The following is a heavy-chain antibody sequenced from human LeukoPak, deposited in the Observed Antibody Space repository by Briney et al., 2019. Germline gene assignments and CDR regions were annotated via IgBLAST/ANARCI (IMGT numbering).Heavy chain of an antibody. Sequence: GGSLRLSCAASGFTFSSYAMHWVRQAPGKGLDWVALISYDGSNKYYADSVKGRFTISRDNSKNTLYLQMNSLRPEDTAVYYCAKELKPMIVVADLFDYWGQGTLVTVSS. CDR1: GFTFSSYA. D-gene: IGHD3-22*01. CDR3: AKELKPMIVVADLFDY. V-gene: IGHV3-30*04. J-gene: IGHJ4*02. CDR2: ISYDGSNK.